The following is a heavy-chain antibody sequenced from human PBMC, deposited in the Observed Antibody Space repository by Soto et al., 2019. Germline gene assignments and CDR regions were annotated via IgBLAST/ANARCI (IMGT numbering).Heavy chain of an antibody. CDR3: AKDTTSSGCYGLDY. Sequence: GGSLRLSCAASGFTFDDYAMHWVRQAPGKGLEWVSGISWNSGSIGYADSVKGRFTISRDNAKNSLYLQMNSLRAEDTALYYCAKDTTSSGCYGLDYWGQGTLVTVSS. D-gene: IGHD6-19*01. V-gene: IGHV3-9*01. CDR1: GFTFDDYA. J-gene: IGHJ4*02. CDR2: ISWNSGSI.